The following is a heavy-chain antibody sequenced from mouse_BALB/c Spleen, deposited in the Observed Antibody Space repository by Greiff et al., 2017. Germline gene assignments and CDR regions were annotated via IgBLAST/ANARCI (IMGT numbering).Heavy chain of an antibody. CDR3: ARAGTGAMDY. CDR1: GFTFSSFG. J-gene: IGHJ4*01. D-gene: IGHD4-1*01. Sequence: EVKLVESGGGLVQPGGSRKLSCAASGFTFSSFGMHWVRQAPEKGLEWVAYISSGSSTIYYADTVKGRFTTSRDNPKNTLFLQMTSLRSEDTAMYYCARAGTGAMDYWGQGTSVTVSS. CDR2: ISSGSSTI. V-gene: IGHV5-17*02.